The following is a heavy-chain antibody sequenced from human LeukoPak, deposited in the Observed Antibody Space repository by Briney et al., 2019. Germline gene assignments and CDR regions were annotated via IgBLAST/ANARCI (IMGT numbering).Heavy chain of an antibody. D-gene: IGHD3-22*01. V-gene: IGHV4-30-2*01. CDR3: ARLYDSSGFYSQ. J-gene: IGHJ4*02. Sequence: SQTLSLTCAVSGGSISSGGYSWSWIRQPPGKGLEWIGYIYHSGSTYYNPSLKSRVTISVDRSKNQFSLKLSSVTAADTAVYYCARLYDSSGFYSQWGQGTLVTVSS. CDR1: GGSISSGGYS. CDR2: IYHSGST.